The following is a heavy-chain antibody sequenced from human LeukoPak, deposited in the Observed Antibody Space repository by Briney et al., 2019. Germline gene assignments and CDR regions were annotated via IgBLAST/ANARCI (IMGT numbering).Heavy chain of an antibody. CDR3: AIEHFAGSLLDY. D-gene: IGHD1/OR15-1a*01. Sequence: ASVKVSCKASGYTFTNYGINWVRQAPGQGLEWMGWINPNSGGTNYAQKFQGRVTMTRDTSISTAYMELSRLRSDDTAVCYCAIEHFAGSLLDYWGQGTLVTVSS. CDR1: GYTFTNYG. CDR2: INPNSGGT. J-gene: IGHJ4*02. V-gene: IGHV1-2*02.